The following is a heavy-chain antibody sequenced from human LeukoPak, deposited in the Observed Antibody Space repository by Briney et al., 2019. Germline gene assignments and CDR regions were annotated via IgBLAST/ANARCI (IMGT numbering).Heavy chain of an antibody. J-gene: IGHJ4*02. CDR3: VRDYFTDTDGYYEHYLDI. CDR2: LYRGGST. Sequence: GGSLRLPCEASGFSVGDNYMTWVRQAPGKGLEWVSVLYRGGSTIYADSVRGRFTISRDRDNNTLYLQMNDLRAEDTAVYYCVRDYFTDTDGYYEHYLDIWRQGTLVTVSS. V-gene: IGHV3-53*01. D-gene: IGHD3-22*01. CDR1: GFSVGDNY.